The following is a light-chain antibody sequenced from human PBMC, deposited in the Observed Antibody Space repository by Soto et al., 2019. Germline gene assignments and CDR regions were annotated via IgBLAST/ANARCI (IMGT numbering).Light chain of an antibody. J-gene: IGLJ3*02. Sequence: QSALTQPASVSGSPGQSITISCTGTSSDIGTYNFVSWYQQRPGKAPKLLIFEVTKRPSGVSSRFSASKSGNTASLAITGLQAEDEADYYCQAYDYSLTASVFGGGTKLTVL. CDR3: QAYDYSLTASV. V-gene: IGLV2-14*02. CDR1: SSDIGTYNF. CDR2: EVT.